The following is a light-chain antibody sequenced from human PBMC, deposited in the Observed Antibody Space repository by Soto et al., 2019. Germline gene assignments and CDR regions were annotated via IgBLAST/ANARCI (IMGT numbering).Light chain of an antibody. V-gene: IGLV3-1*01. CDR3: QAWDTSASSV. CDR1: RLGNKY. CDR2: QDN. J-gene: IGLJ1*01. Sequence: SYELTQPPSVSVSPGQTASITCSGDRLGNKYVCWYQQKPGQSPVLVIYQDNKRPSGIPERFSGSNSGNTATLTISGTQAMDEADYYCQAWDTSASSVFGIGTKLTVL.